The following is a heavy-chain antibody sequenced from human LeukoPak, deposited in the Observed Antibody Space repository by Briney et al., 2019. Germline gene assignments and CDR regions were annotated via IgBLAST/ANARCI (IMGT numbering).Heavy chain of an antibody. J-gene: IGHJ4*02. V-gene: IGHV3-23*01. D-gene: IGHD3-3*01. CDR3: TRDSGGPTAYYDFGGFFDY. Sequence: GGSLRLSCAASGFTFSSYAMSWVRQAPGKGLEWVSAISGSGGSTYYADSVKGRFTISRDNSKNTLYLQMNSLKTEDTAVYYCTRDSGGPTAYYDFGGFFDYWGQGTLVTVSS. CDR1: GFTFSSYA. CDR2: ISGSGGST.